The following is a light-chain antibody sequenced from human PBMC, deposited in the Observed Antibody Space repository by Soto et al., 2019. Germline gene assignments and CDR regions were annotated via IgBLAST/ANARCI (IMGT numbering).Light chain of an antibody. J-gene: IGLJ1*01. CDR2: EVS. Sequence: QSALTQPPSASGSPGQSVTISCTGTSSDVGGYNYVSWYQQHPGRAPKLMIYEVSKRPSGVPERFSGSKSGNTASLTVSGLQTEDEADYYCSSYAGSNNQVFGTGTKLTVL. CDR3: SSYAGSNNQV. V-gene: IGLV2-8*01. CDR1: SSDVGGYNY.